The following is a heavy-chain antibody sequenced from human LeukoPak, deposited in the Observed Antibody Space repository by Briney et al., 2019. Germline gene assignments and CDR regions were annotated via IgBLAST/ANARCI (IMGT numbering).Heavy chain of an antibody. CDR3: AKGSYYDSSGSFYFDY. J-gene: IGHJ4*02. CDR2: ISGSGDNT. V-gene: IGHV3-23*01. Sequence: PSETLSLTCTVSGGSISSSSYYWGWVRQAPGKGLEWVSGISGSGDNTYYADSVKGRFTISRDNSKNTLYVQVNSLGTEDTAAYYCAKGSYYDSSGSFYFDYWGQGTLVTVSS. CDR1: GGSISSSSYY. D-gene: IGHD3-22*01.